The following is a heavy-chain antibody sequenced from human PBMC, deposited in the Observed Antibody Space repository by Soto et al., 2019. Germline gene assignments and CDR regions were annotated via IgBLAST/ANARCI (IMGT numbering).Heavy chain of an antibody. J-gene: IGHJ4*02. V-gene: IGHV3-30-3*01. Sequence: QVQLVESGGGVVQPGRSLRLSCAASRFTFSSYAMHWVRQAPGKGLEWVAVISYDGSNKYYADSVKGRFTISRDNSKNTLYLQMNSLRAEDTAVYYCARDIGVGDWELLSWGQGTLVTVSS. CDR2: ISYDGSNK. D-gene: IGHD1-26*01. CDR3: ARDIGVGDWELLS. CDR1: RFTFSSYA.